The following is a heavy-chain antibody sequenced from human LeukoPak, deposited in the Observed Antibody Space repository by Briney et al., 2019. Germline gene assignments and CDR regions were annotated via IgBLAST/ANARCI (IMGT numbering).Heavy chain of an antibody. Sequence: GASVKVSCKASGYTFTSYDINWVRQATGQGLEWMGWMNPNSGNTGYAQKFQGRVTMTRNTSISTAYMELSSLRSEDTAVYYCARWYYDFWSGYRDNYYYYMDVWGKGTTVTVSS. D-gene: IGHD3-3*01. CDR2: MNPNSGNT. CDR3: ARWYYDFWSGYRDNYYYYMDV. J-gene: IGHJ6*03. CDR1: GYTFTSYD. V-gene: IGHV1-8*01.